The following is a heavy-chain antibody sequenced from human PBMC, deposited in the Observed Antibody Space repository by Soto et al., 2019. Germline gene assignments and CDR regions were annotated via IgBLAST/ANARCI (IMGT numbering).Heavy chain of an antibody. J-gene: IGHJ6*02. V-gene: IGHV1-8*01. Sequence: ASVKVSCKASGYTFTSYDINWVRQATGQGLEWMGWMKPNSGNTGYAQKFQGRVTMTRNTSISTAYMELSSLRSEDTAVYYCARVVSIAAAGRRGHYYYYYGMDVWGQGTTVTVSS. CDR3: ARVVSIAAAGRRGHYYYYYGMDV. CDR2: MKPNSGNT. CDR1: GYTFTSYD. D-gene: IGHD6-13*01.